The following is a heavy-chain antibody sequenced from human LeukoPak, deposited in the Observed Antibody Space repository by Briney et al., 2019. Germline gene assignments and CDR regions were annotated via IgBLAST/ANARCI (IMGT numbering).Heavy chain of an antibody. CDR1: GGSISSRSYY. V-gene: IGHV4-39*01. J-gene: IGHJ5*01. CDR2: IYDSGST. CDR3: ARHPSLTYCSGGTCWFDS. D-gene: IGHD2-15*01. Sequence: SETLSLTRTVSGGSISSRSYYWGWIRQPPGKGLEWIGSIYDSGSTWHNPSLKSRVTISADTSKNQFSLKLSSVTAADTAVYYCARHPSLTYCSGGTCWFDSWGQGTLVTVSS.